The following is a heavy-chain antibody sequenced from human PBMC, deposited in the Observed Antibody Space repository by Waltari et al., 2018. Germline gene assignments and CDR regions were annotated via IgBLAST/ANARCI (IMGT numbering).Heavy chain of an antibody. D-gene: IGHD6-13*01. CDR2: ISGSGGST. Sequence: EVQLLESGGGLVQPGGSLRLSCAASGFTFSSYAMSWVRQAPGKGLEWVSAISGSGGSTYYADSVKGRFTISRDNSKNTLYLQMNSLRAEDTAVYYCAKEPTVGSSWLNWFDPWGQGTLVTVSS. CDR1: GFTFSSYA. V-gene: IGHV3-23*01. J-gene: IGHJ5*02. CDR3: AKEPTVGSSWLNWFDP.